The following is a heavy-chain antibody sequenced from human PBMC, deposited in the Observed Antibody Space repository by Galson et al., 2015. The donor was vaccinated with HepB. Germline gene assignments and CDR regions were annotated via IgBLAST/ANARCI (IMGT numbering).Heavy chain of an antibody. J-gene: IGHJ4*02. CDR2: ISSSSSTI. CDR1: GFTSSSYS. CDR3: ARERGYSYGSALDY. V-gene: IGHV3-48*02. D-gene: IGHD5-18*01. Sequence: SLRLSCAASGFTSSSYSMNWVRQAPGKGLEWVSYISSSSSTIYYADSVKGRFTISRDNAKNSLYLQMNSLRDEDTAVYYCARERGYSYGSALDYWGQGTLVTVSS.